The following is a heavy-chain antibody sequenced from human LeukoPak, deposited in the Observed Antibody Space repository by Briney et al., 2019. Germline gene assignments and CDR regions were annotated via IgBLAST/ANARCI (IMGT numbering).Heavy chain of an antibody. CDR2: IYYSGST. D-gene: IGHD5-18*01. V-gene: IGHV4-59*11. CDR1: GGSISSHY. Sequence: PSETLSLTCTVSGGSISSHYWSWIRQPPGKGLEWIGYIYYSGSTNYNPSLKSRVTISVDTSKNQFSLKLSSVTAADTAVYYCARAGRGYSYGYRMYNWFDPWGQGTLVTVSS. J-gene: IGHJ5*02. CDR3: ARAGRGYSYGYRMYNWFDP.